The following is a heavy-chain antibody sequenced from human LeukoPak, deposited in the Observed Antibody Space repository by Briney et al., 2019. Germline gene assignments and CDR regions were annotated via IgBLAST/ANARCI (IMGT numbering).Heavy chain of an antibody. D-gene: IGHD6-19*01. J-gene: IGHJ4*02. Sequence: GGSLRLSCAASGFSFSSYSMNWVRQAPGKGLEWASSISSSSTFISYADSVKGRFTISRDNAKNSLYLQMNSLTAEDAAVYYCARDRSVAGTVDYWGQGTLVTVSS. CDR3: ARDRSVAGTVDY. CDR1: GFSFSSYS. CDR2: ISSSSTFI. V-gene: IGHV3-21*01.